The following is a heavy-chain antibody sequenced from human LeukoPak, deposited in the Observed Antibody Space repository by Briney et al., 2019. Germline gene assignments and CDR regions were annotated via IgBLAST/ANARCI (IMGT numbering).Heavy chain of an antibody. CDR3: ASASEGSWYYDFWSGYFSGPIQQYYGMDV. Sequence: GASVKVSCKASGYTFTGYYMHWVRQAPGQGLKWMGRINPNSGGTNYAQKLQGRVTMTTDTSTSTAYMELRSLRSDDTAVYYCASASEGSWYYDFWSGYFSGPIQQYYGMDVWGQGTTVTVSS. CDR1: GYTFTGYY. V-gene: IGHV1-2*06. J-gene: IGHJ6*02. D-gene: IGHD3-3*01. CDR2: INPNSGGT.